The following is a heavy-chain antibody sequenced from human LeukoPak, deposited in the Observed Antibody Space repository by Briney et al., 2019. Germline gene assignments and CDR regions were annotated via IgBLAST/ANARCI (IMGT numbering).Heavy chain of an antibody. D-gene: IGHD5-12*01. Sequence: GGSLRLSCAASGFTFSSLWMTWVRQAPGKGLEWVANINQDGSEKYFVDSVKGRFTISRDNAKDSVFLQMNSLTVEDTAVYYCARDGGVSGYDLLDYWGQGTLVTVSS. CDR3: ARDGGVSGYDLLDY. V-gene: IGHV3-7*01. CDR2: INQDGSEK. CDR1: GFTFSSLW. J-gene: IGHJ4*02.